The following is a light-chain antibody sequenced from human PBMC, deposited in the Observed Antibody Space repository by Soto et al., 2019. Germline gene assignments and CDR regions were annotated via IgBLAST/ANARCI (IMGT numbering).Light chain of an antibody. CDR1: QSVSSNY. CDR2: GAS. Sequence: PGERATLSCSSSQSVSSNYLAWYQQKPGQASRVLIYGASSRTTGIPDRFSGSGSGTDFTLTISRLEPEDFAVYYCQQYHNSPLTFGQGTKVDIK. J-gene: IGKJ1*01. CDR3: QQYHNSPLT. V-gene: IGKV3-20*01.